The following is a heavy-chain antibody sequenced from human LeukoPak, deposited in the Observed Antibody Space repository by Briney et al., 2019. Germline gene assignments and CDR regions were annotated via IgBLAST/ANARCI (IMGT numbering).Heavy chain of an antibody. Sequence: SVKVSCKASGYTFTSYYMHWVRQAPGQGLEWMGIINPSGGSTSYAQKFQGRVTMTSDTSTSTVYTELSSLISEDTAVYYCARGIVVVVAATGTNWFDPWGQGTLVTVSS. J-gene: IGHJ5*02. V-gene: IGHV1-46*03. D-gene: IGHD2-15*01. CDR2: INPSGGST. CDR1: GYTFTSYY. CDR3: ARGIVVVVAATGTNWFDP.